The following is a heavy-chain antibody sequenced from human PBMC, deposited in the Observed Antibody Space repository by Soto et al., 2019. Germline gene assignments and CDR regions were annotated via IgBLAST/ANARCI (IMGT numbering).Heavy chain of an antibody. CDR1: GFTMSTYS. CDR3: SKWSGYGDL. Sequence: GGSLRLSCAASGFTMSTYSVTWVRQAPGKGLEWVSGISVTPGITFYADPVKGRFTISRDSSNNAVYLQMNSLRAEDTAMYFCSKWSGYGDLWGQGTLVTVSS. J-gene: IGHJ4*02. D-gene: IGHD5-12*01. V-gene: IGHV3-23*01. CDR2: ISVTPGIT.